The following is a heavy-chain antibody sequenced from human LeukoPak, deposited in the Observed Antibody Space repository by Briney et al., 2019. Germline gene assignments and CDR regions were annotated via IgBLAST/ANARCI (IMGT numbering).Heavy chain of an antibody. V-gene: IGHV4-59*01. J-gene: IGHJ4*02. CDR1: GGSISSYY. CDR3: AGGVVAAAGRTFDF. D-gene: IGHD6-13*01. CDR2: IFYTGST. Sequence: SETLSLTCTVSGGSISSYYWSWIRQPPGKGLEWIGYIFYTGSTNYNPSLKSRVTISVDTSKNQFSLKLSSVTAADTAVYYCAGGVVAAAGRTFDFWGQGTLVTVSS.